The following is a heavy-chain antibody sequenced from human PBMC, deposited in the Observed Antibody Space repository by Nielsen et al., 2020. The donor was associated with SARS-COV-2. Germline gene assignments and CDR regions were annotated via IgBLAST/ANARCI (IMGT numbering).Heavy chain of an antibody. CDR2: INSDGSST. D-gene: IGHD5-24*01. V-gene: IGHV3-74*01. J-gene: IGHJ4*02. CDR1: GFTFSSYW. Sequence: GESLKISCAASGFTFSSYWMHWVRQAPGKGLVWVSRINSDGSSTSYADSVKGRFTISRDNAKNTLYLQMNSLRAEDTAVYYCARSRWLQDFDYWGQGTLVTVSS. CDR3: ARSRWLQDFDY.